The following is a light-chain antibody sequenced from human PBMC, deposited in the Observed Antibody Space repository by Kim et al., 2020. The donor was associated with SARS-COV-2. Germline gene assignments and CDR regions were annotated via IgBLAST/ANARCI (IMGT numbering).Light chain of an antibody. CDR2: DVS. Sequence: LPSSCTGTRSDVGGFKHVPWHQQHPGKAPKLMIYDVSKWPSGVSNRFSGSKSGNTASLTISWLQAEDEADYYCSSLTSSITYVFGTGTKVTVL. J-gene: IGLJ1*01. V-gene: IGLV2-14*04. CDR3: SSLTSSITYV. CDR1: RSDVGGFKH.